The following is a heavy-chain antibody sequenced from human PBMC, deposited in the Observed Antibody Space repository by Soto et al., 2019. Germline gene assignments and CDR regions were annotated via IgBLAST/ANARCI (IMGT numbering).Heavy chain of an antibody. V-gene: IGHV3-7*01. CDR1: GFTFSNFW. Sequence: GGSLRLSCAASGFTFSNFWMTWVRQAPGKGLEWVANIKQDGREKYCVDSVKGRFTISRDNAKNSLYLQMNSLTVADTAVYYCARHEGTSFGPWGLGALVTVSS. CDR3: ARHEGTSFGP. D-gene: IGHD2-2*01. J-gene: IGHJ5*02. CDR2: IKQDGREK.